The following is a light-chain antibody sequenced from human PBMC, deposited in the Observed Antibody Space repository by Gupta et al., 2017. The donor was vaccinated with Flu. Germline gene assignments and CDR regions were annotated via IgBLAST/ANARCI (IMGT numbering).Light chain of an antibody. CDR3: LQRSKCPFT. Sequence: GERATLAGRASQSGCPYLAWYRQRPGQAPRLLIFDTSYRPTGISDKFSGSGSGTDFTLTISSLDPEDSAIYYCLQRSKCPFTFGGGTKLEIK. J-gene: IGKJ4*01. V-gene: IGKV3-11*01. CDR1: QSGCPY. CDR2: DTS.